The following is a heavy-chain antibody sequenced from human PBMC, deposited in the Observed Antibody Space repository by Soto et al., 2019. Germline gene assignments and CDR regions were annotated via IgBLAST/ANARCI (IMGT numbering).Heavy chain of an antibody. V-gene: IGHV3-66*01. CDR1: GFTVSSNF. D-gene: IGHD3-10*01. Sequence: EVQLVESGGGLVQPGGSLRLSCAASGFTVSSNFMSWVRRAPGKGLEWVSVIYSGGSTYYADSAKSRFTISRDNSKNTQYLQMNSLRAEDTAVYYCARDMVRGMDVWGKGTTVTVSS. J-gene: IGHJ6*04. CDR3: ARDMVRGMDV. CDR2: IYSGGST.